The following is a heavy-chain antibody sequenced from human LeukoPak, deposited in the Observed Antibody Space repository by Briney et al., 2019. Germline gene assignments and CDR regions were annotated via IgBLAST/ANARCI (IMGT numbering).Heavy chain of an antibody. J-gene: IGHJ4*02. Sequence: GGSLRLSCAASGFTFSSYEMNWVRQAPGKGLEWVSYISSSGSTIYYADSVKGRFTFSRDNAKNSLYLQMNSLRAEDTAVYYCAGDSEYGYYFDYWGQGTLVTVSS. CDR2: ISSSGSTI. D-gene: IGHD2-2*01. CDR3: AGDSEYGYYFDY. V-gene: IGHV3-48*03. CDR1: GFTFSSYE.